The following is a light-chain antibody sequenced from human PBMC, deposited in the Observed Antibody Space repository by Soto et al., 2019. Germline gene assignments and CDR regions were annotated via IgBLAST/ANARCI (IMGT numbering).Light chain of an antibody. CDR2: DVS. CDR3: ISYAGSSIWV. CDR1: SSDVGAYNY. V-gene: IGLV2-8*01. Sequence: QSALTQPPSASGSPGQSVTISCTGTSSDVGAYNYVSWYQQDPGKAPKLMIYDVSKRPSGVPDRFSGSKSGITASLTVSGLQAEDEADFYCISYAGSSIWVFGGGTKLTVL. J-gene: IGLJ3*02.